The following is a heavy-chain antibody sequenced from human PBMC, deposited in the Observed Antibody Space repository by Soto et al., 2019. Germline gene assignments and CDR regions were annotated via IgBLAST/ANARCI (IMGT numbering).Heavy chain of an antibody. CDR3: AKGSSRWYYFDS. V-gene: IGHV3-23*01. CDR1: GVTFTTYI. J-gene: IGHJ4*02. D-gene: IGHD6-13*01. CDR2: ITAGGETT. Sequence: GSLRPSFAASGVTFTTYIMALVRQAPGKGLQWVSTITAGGETTYYADSVKGRFTISRDNSQNKVFLQMNSLRSEDTALYYCAKGSSRWYYFDSWGQGIQVTVYS.